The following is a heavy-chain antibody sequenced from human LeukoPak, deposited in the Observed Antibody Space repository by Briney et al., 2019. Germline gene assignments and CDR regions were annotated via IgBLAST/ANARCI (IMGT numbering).Heavy chain of an antibody. CDR2: ISYDGSNK. CDR3: ARDRYCKSGGSCYDDWFDP. CDR1: GFTFSSYA. J-gene: IGHJ5*02. V-gene: IGHV3-30*04. Sequence: GGSLRLSRAASGFTFSSYAMHWVRQAPGKGLEWVAVISYDGSNKYYADSVKGRFTISRDNSKNTLYLQMNSLRAEDTAVYYCARDRYCKSGGSCYDDWFDPWGQGTLVTVSS. D-gene: IGHD2-15*01.